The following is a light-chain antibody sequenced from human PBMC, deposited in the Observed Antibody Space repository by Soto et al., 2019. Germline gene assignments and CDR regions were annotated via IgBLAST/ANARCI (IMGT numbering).Light chain of an antibody. CDR3: QQRNSWPPIT. Sequence: EVVLIQSPDTLSLPPGERATLSCRASQSVSSYLAWYQQTPGQAPRLLIYDASSRASGVPARFSGSGSGTDFTLTISSLEPEDFALYYCQQRNSWPPITFGQGTRREIK. J-gene: IGKJ5*01. V-gene: IGKV3-11*01. CDR1: QSVSSY. CDR2: DAS.